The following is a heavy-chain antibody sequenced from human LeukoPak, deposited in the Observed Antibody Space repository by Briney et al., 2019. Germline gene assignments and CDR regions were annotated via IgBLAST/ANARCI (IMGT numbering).Heavy chain of an antibody. CDR3: ARVTIFGVVGSYYFDY. CDR1: GYTFTSYG. D-gene: IGHD3-3*01. Sequence: ASVKVSCKASGYTFTSYGISWVRQAPGQGLEWTGWISAYNGNTNYAQKLQGRVTMTTDTSTSTAYMELRSLRSDDTAVYYCARVTIFGVVGSYYFDYWGQGTLVTVSS. J-gene: IGHJ4*02. CDR2: ISAYNGNT. V-gene: IGHV1-18*01.